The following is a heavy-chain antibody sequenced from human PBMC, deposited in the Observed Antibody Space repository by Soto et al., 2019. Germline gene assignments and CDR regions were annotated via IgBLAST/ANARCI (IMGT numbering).Heavy chain of an antibody. Sequence: GGSLRLSCAASGFTFSSYAMHWVRQAPGEGLEWVAVISYDGSNKYYADSVKGRFTISRDNSKNTLYLQMNSLRAEDTAVYYRARAGVGAFDYWGQGTLVTVSS. CDR1: GFTFSSYA. CDR2: ISYDGSNK. J-gene: IGHJ4*02. D-gene: IGHD1-26*01. CDR3: ARAGVGAFDY. V-gene: IGHV3-30-3*01.